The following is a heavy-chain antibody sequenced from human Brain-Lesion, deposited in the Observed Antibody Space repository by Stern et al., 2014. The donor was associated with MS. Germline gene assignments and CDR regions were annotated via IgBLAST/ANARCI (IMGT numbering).Heavy chain of an antibody. D-gene: IGHD1-26*01. J-gene: IGHJ3*02. CDR2: IFSSGST. CDR3: ARGSWEPPQHTGVLDI. CDR1: GGSISSGAYY. Sequence: VQLVESGPGLVKPSQTLSLTCTVSGGSISSGAYYWTWIRQHPEKGLEWIGNIFSSGSTRYSPSLTSRIIISSDTSRNQFALKLSSVTAADTAVYYSARGSWEPPQHTGVLDIWGQGTMVTVSS. V-gene: IGHV4-31*03.